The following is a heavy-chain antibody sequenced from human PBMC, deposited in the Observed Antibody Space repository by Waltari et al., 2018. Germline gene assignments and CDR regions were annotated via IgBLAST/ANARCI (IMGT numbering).Heavy chain of an antibody. J-gene: IGHJ4*02. D-gene: IGHD4-4*01. Sequence: EVQLVESGGGLVKPGGSLRLSCAASGFTFSSSAMNWVRQAPGKGLEWVSSISSSVGTTYSDSVKGRFFISRDSSKNTLYLQMNSLRADDTAVYYCARRDYSYGFDWGQGTLVTVSS. CDR2: ISSSVGTT. CDR3: ARRDYSYGFD. CDR1: GFTFSSSA. V-gene: IGHV3-23*04.